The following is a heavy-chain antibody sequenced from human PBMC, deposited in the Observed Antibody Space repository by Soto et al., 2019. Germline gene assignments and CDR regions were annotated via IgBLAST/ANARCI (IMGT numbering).Heavy chain of an antibody. Sequence: SETLSLTCTVFGGSVSIGDYLWSWIRQRPGKGLEWIGYIHDSGNTYYNPSLKSRVTISLDTSKNQFSLKVTSMTAADTAVYFCARARGGDSGDYASLFDRWGQGNRVTVSS. CDR3: ARARGGDSGDYASLFDR. D-gene: IGHD4-17*01. CDR1: GGSVSIGDYL. J-gene: IGHJ5*02. V-gene: IGHV4-30-4*01. CDR2: IHDSGNT.